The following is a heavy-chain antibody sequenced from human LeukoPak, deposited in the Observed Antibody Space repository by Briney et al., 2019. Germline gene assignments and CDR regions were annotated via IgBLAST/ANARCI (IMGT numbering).Heavy chain of an antibody. D-gene: IGHD3-22*01. V-gene: IGHV3-64*01. J-gene: IGHJ3*02. CDR1: GFTFSSYA. CDR2: ISSNGGST. CDR3: ARSYDSSGYYSRGDAFDI. Sequence: PGGSLRLSCAASGFTFSSYAMHWVRQAPGKGLEYVSAISSNGGSTYYANSVKGRFTISRDNSKNTLYLQMNSLRAEDTAVYYCARSYDSSGYYSRGDAFDIWGQGTMVTVSS.